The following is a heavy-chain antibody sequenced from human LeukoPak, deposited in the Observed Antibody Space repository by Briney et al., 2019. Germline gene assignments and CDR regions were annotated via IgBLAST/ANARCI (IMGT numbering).Heavy chain of an antibody. V-gene: IGHV3-7*03. J-gene: IGHJ4*02. Sequence: GGSLRLSCAASGFTFSGFWMSWVRQAPGKGLEWVANIKQDGSEKYYVDSVKGRFTISRDNAKNSLYLQMNSLRAEDTAVYYCARGPHREYLEQWLTGQFGYWGQGTLVTVSS. D-gene: IGHD6-19*01. CDR3: ARGPHREYLEQWLTGQFGY. CDR1: GFTFSGFW. CDR2: IKQDGSEK.